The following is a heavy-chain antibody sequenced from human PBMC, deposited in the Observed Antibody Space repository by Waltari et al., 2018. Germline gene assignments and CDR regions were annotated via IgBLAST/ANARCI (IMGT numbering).Heavy chain of an antibody. J-gene: IGHJ3*02. Sequence: QVQLVQSGAEVKKPGSSVKVSCKASGGTFSSYAISWVRQAPGTGLEWMGSIIPIVGTANYAQKFQGRVTITADKSTSTAYMELSSLRAEDTAVYDCAGLLPSATLWAFDIWGQGTMVTVSS. CDR3: AGLLPSATLWAFDI. CDR2: IIPIVGTA. D-gene: IGHD2-15*01. CDR1: GGTFSSYA. V-gene: IGHV1-69*08.